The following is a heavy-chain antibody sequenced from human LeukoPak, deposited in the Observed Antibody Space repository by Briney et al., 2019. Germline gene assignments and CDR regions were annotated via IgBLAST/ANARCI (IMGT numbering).Heavy chain of an antibody. V-gene: IGHV3-23*01. J-gene: IGHJ4*02. CDR3: AKDGPGITLTYYDFWSGRYDY. CDR2: ITGSGGST. D-gene: IGHD3-3*01. Sequence: PGGSLRLSCAASGFTFTTYALTWVRQAPGKGLEWVSAITGSGGSTYYADSVRGRFTISRDNSKNTLYLQMNSLRAEDTAVYYCAKDGPGITLTYYDFWSGRYDYWGQGTLVTVSS. CDR1: GFTFTTYA.